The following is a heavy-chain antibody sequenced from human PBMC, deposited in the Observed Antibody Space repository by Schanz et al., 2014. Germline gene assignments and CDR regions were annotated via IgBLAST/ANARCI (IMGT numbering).Heavy chain of an antibody. CDR2: ISGSGGNT. CDR1: GFTFSSYA. J-gene: IGHJ4*02. D-gene: IGHD5-18*01. Sequence: EVQLLESGGGLVQPGGSLRLSCAASGFTFSSYAMSWVRQAPGKGLEWVSAISGSGGNTYYADAVRGRFTISRDNSKTTVYLQMNSLRAEDTAVYYCAKDAENTAMITDYFDYWGQGTLXTVSS. CDR3: AKDAENTAMITDYFDY. V-gene: IGHV3-23*01.